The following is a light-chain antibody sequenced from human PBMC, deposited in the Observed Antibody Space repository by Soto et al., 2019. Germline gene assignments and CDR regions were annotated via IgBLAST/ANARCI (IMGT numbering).Light chain of an antibody. V-gene: IGKV2-28*01. CDR2: GGS. CDR3: MQAVHTPIT. CDR1: QALLRSNGYNY. J-gene: IGKJ5*01. Sequence: DIVMTQSPLSLTVTPGEPASISCRSSQALLRSNGYNYFNWYLQRPGQSPHLLIYGGSNVAPGVPDRFSGSGSGTDFTLKISRVEADDVGVYYCMQAVHTPITFGQGTRLEIK.